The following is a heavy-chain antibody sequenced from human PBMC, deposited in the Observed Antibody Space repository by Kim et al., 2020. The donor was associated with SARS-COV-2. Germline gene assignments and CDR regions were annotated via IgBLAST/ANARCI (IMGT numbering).Heavy chain of an antibody. Sequence: KFQGRVTMTEDTSTDTAYMELSSLRSEDTAVYYCATDRVSVGWELRNFDYWGQGTLVTVSS. D-gene: IGHD1-26*01. V-gene: IGHV1-24*01. CDR3: ATDRVSVGWELRNFDY. J-gene: IGHJ4*02.